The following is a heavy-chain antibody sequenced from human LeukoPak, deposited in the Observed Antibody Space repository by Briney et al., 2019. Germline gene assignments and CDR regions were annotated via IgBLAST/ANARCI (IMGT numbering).Heavy chain of an antibody. CDR2: ITTYNDNT. CDR3: ARDTSPRGYGGNDLGY. J-gene: IGHJ4*02. D-gene: IGHD5-12*01. V-gene: IGHV1-18*01. CDR1: GYTFSSYG. Sequence: VASVKVSCKTSGYTFSSYGISWVRQAPGQGLEWMGWITTYNDNTNYAQKFQGRVTVTADTSTSTAYMELRSLRSDDTAVYYCARDTSPRGYGGNDLGYWGQGTLVTVSS.